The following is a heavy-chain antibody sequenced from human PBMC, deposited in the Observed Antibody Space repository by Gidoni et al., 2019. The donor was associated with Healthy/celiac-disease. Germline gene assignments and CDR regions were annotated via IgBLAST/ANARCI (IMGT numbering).Heavy chain of an antibody. Sequence: QVQLQQWGAGLLKPSEPLSLTCAVYGGSFSGYYWSWIRQPPGKGLEWIGEINHSGSTNYNPSLKSRVTISVDTSKNQFSLKLSSVTAADTAVYYCARLGYCSSTSCYSRYRGQGTLVTVSS. V-gene: IGHV4-34*01. CDR1: GGSFSGYY. J-gene: IGHJ4*02. CDR2: INHSGST. CDR3: ARLGYCSSTSCYSRY. D-gene: IGHD2-2*01.